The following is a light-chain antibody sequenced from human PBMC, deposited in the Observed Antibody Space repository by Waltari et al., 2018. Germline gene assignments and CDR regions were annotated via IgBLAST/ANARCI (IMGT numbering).Light chain of an antibody. Sequence: QSALTQPASVSGSPGQSITISCTGTNSDVGVYNHVPWYQHHPGKAPKLIIFDVTERPSGISNRFSGSKSGNTASLTISGLQAEDESDYYCCSYAGSGTVVFGGGTKLTVL. J-gene: IGLJ2*01. CDR2: DVT. CDR1: NSDVGVYNH. CDR3: CSYAGSGTVV. V-gene: IGLV2-23*02.